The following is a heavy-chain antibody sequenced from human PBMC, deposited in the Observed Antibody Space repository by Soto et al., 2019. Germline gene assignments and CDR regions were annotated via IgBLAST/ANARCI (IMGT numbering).Heavy chain of an antibody. D-gene: IGHD2-8*01. Sequence: QVQLVQSGAEVKKPGASVKVSCKASGDTFINYDINWVRQAPGQGLEWVGWMNPDSGNTGYAQNFQVRVTMTGNTSISSVYMALSSLTSEDTAVYYCARRRGSNGWFDLWGQGTLVTVSS. V-gene: IGHV1-8*01. CDR2: MNPDSGNT. J-gene: IGHJ5*02. CDR3: ARRRGSNGWFDL. CDR1: GDTFINYD.